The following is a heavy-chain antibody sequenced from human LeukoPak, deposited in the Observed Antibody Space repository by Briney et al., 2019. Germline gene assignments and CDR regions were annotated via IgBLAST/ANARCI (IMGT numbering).Heavy chain of an antibody. CDR1: GFTFSSFG. D-gene: IGHD2-2*01. J-gene: IGHJ4*02. Sequence: GGSLRLSCAASGFTFSSFGKHWVRQAPGEGLEWVAVIWYDGSNKYYADSVKGRFTISRDNSKNTLYLQMNSLRAEDTAVYYCARDFCSSTSCSFDYWGQGTLVTVSS. CDR2: IWYDGSNK. CDR3: ARDFCSSTSCSFDY. V-gene: IGHV3-33*01.